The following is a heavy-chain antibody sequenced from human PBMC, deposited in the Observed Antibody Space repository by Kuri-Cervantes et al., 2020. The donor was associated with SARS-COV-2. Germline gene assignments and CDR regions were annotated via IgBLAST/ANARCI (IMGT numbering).Heavy chain of an antibody. CDR1: GFTFSSYA. CDR3: ARNSRSSGSEFDY. Sequence: GESLKISCAASGFTFSSYAMHWVRQAPGKGLEWVAVISYDGSNKYYADSVKGRFTISRDNSKNTLYLQMNSLRVEDAAVYYCARNSRSSGSEFDYWGQGTLVTVSS. J-gene: IGHJ4*02. V-gene: IGHV3-30-3*01. D-gene: IGHD3-10*01. CDR2: ISYDGSNK.